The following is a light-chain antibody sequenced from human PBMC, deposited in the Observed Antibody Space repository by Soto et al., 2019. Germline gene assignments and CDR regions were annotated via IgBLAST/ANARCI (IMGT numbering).Light chain of an antibody. J-gene: IGLJ3*02. CDR1: SSDVGGYNY. V-gene: IGLV2-14*01. Sequence: QSALTQPASVSGSPGQSITISCTGTSSDVGGYNYVSWYQHHPGKAPKLMIYEVSNRPSGVSNRFSASKSGNTASLTISGLQAEDEADYYCSSYTSSSTLDVVFGGGTKLTVL. CDR2: EVS. CDR3: SSYTSSSTLDVV.